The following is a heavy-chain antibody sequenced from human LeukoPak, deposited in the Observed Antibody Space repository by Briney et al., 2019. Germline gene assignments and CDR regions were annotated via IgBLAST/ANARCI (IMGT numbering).Heavy chain of an antibody. CDR3: AKQQLVRCFDY. D-gene: IGHD6-13*01. CDR2: IFYSGST. V-gene: IGHV4-39*01. Sequence: SETLSLTCSVSGGSIRSSSYYWGWIRQPPGKGLEWIGSIFYSGSTYYNPSLKSRVTISVDTSKTQFSLKLSSVTAADTAVYYCAKQQLVRCFDYWGQGTLVTVSS. CDR1: GGSIRSSSYY. J-gene: IGHJ4*02.